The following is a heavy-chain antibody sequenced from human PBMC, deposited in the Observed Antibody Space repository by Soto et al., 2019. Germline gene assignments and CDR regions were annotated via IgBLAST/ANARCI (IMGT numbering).Heavy chain of an antibody. D-gene: IGHD3-3*01. CDR2: INHSGST. CDR3: ASKYTDFWSGFRGVKNWFDP. J-gene: IGHJ5*02. CDR1: GGSFSGYY. Sequence: TSETLSLTCAVYGGSFSGYYWSWIRQPPGKGLEWIGEINHSGSTNYNPSLKSRVTISVDTSKNQFSLKLSSVTAADTAVYYCASKYTDFWSGFRGVKNWFDPWGQGTLVTVSS. V-gene: IGHV4-34*01.